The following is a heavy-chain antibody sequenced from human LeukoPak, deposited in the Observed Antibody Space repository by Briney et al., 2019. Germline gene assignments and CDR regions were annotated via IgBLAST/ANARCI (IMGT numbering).Heavy chain of an antibody. J-gene: IGHJ4*02. CDR1: GFTFDDCA. CDR3: AKGPVAGLGIPHFDY. Sequence: GGSLRLSCAASGFTFDDCAMHWVRQAPGKGLEWVSGISWNSGSIGYADSVKGRFTISRDNAKNSLYLQMNSLRAEDTALYYCAKGPVAGLGIPHFDYWGQGTLVTVSS. CDR2: ISWNSGSI. D-gene: IGHD6-19*01. V-gene: IGHV3-9*01.